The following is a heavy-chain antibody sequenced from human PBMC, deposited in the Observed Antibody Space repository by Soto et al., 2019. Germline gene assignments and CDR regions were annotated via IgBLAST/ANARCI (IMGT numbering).Heavy chain of an antibody. CDR2: ISAYNGNT. CDR3: AAESGIAVAGTPFLCDY. V-gene: IGHV1-18*01. Sequence: ASVKVSCKASGYTFTSYGISWVRQAPGQGLEWMGWISAYNGNTNYAQKLQGRVTMTTDTSTSTAYMELRSLRSDDTAVYYCAAESGIAVAGTPFLCDYWGQGTLVTVSS. J-gene: IGHJ4*02. D-gene: IGHD6-19*01. CDR1: GYTFTSYG.